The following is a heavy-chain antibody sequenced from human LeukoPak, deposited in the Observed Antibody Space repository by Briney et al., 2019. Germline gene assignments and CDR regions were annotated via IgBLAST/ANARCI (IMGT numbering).Heavy chain of an antibody. V-gene: IGHV4-39*07. J-gene: IGHJ2*01. CDR2: IYYSGST. CDR1: GGSISSSSYY. Sequence: SETLSLTCTVSGGSISSSSYYWGWIRQPPGKGLEWIGSIYYSGSTNYNPTLKSRVTISVDKSKNQFSLKLSSVTAADTAVYYCARDLRWNDWYFDLWGRGTLVTVSS. D-gene: IGHD4-23*01. CDR3: ARDLRWNDWYFDL.